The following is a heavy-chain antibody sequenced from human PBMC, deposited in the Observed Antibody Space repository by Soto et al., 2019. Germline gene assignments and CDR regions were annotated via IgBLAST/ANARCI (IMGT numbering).Heavy chain of an antibody. CDR1: GYSVSDSNW. D-gene: IGHD6-19*01. CDR3: ARKDGIPVAGTFDY. Sequence: PSETLSLTCAVSGYSVSDSNWWGWIRQPPGKGLEWMGHIYNSGSTYYKSSLKGRVTMSIDTSKNQFSLRLYSVTAVDTAVYYCARKDGIPVAGTFDYWGQGILVTVSS. J-gene: IGHJ4*02. V-gene: IGHV4-28*01. CDR2: IYNSGST.